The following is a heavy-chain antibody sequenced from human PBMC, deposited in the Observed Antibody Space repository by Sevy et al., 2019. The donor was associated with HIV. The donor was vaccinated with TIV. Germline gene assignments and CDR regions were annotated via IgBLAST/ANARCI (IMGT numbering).Heavy chain of an antibody. D-gene: IGHD3-10*01. CDR1: GFNFRSYW. CDR3: ARERQEEDKSGAKFDY. CDR2: IKHDGSEQ. V-gene: IGHV3-7*01. J-gene: IGHJ4*02. Sequence: GGSLRLSCEVSGFNFRSYWMSWVRQAPGKGLEWVVNIKHDGSEQYYLDSVKGRFTVSRDNGKNSLYLQMTSLRVDDAAVYYCARERQEEDKSGAKFDYWGRGTLVTVSS.